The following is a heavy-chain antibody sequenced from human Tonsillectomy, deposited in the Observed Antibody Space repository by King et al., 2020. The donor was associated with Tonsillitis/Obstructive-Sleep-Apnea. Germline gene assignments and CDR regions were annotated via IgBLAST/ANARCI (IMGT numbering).Heavy chain of an antibody. Sequence: VQLVQSGAEVKKPGASVKVSCKASGYTFTSYAMHWVRQAPGQRLEWMGWINAGNGNTKYSQKFQGRVTITRDTSASTAYMELSSLRSEDTAVYYCASASYAYYYYYYMDVWGKGTAVTVSS. J-gene: IGHJ6*03. D-gene: IGHD3-16*01. CDR3: ASASYAYYYYYYMDV. CDR1: GYTFTSYA. V-gene: IGHV1-3*01. CDR2: INAGNGNT.